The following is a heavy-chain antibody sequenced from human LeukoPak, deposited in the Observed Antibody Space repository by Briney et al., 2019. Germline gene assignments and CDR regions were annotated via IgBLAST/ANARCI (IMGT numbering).Heavy chain of an antibody. Sequence: GGSLRLSCAASGFTFSSYSMNWVRQAPGKGLEWVSAISGSGGSTYYADSVKGRFTISRDNSKNTLYLQMNSLRAEDTAVYYCAKAYNYGSGSYYNLWDYYYMDVWGKGTTVTVSS. J-gene: IGHJ6*03. CDR1: GFTFSSYS. V-gene: IGHV3-23*01. CDR3: AKAYNYGSGSYYNLWDYYYMDV. CDR2: ISGSGGST. D-gene: IGHD3-10*01.